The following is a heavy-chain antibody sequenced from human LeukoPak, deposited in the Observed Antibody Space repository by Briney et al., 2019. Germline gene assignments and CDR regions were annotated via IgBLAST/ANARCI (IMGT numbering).Heavy chain of an antibody. J-gene: IGHJ6*03. D-gene: IGHD1-26*01. CDR1: GFTLSSYG. Sequence: GGPLTLSCAASGFTLSSYGMLWLRQAPGKGLEWVAFIRYEGSNKYYADSVKGRFTISRDNSKNTLYLQMNSLRAEDTAVYYCAKDNKWELPGDYYYYYYMDVWGKGTTVTVSS. CDR3: AKDNKWELPGDYYYYYYMDV. V-gene: IGHV3-30*02. CDR2: IRYEGSNK.